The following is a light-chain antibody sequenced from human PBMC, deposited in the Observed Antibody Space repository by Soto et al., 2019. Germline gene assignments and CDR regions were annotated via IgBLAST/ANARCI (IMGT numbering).Light chain of an antibody. V-gene: IGLV2-8*01. Sequence: QSALTQPPSASGSLGQSVTISCTGTSGGVGGYNYVSWHQQHPGKAPKVMIYEVTERPPGVPDRFSGSKSGNTASLTVSGLQAEDEADYYCSSFAGGGNPVLLGGGTKLTVL. CDR3: SSFAGGGNPVL. CDR2: EVT. CDR1: SGGVGGYNY. J-gene: IGLJ2*01.